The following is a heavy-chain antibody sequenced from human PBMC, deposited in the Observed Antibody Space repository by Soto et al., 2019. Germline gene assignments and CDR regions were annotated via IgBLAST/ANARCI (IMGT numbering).Heavy chain of an antibody. CDR1: RDTFSSYI. Sequence: QVQLVQSGAEVKKPGSSVKVSCKASRDTFSSYIVSWVRQAPGQGLECMGRIIPIINIANYTQKFQGRVTITADKSTFTAYMELTGLSSEDTAVYYCARLRHRSVWGTRNDAFDLWGQGTMVTVSS. V-gene: IGHV1-69*02. D-gene: IGHD3-16*01. CDR2: IIPIINIA. J-gene: IGHJ3*01. CDR3: ARLRHRSVWGTRNDAFDL.